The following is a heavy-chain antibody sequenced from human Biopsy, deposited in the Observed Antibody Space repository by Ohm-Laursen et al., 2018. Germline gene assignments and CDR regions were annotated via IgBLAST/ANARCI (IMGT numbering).Heavy chain of an antibody. CDR1: GGSLSSYS. CDR2: IYTSGIT. Sequence: SETLSLTCTVSGGSLSSYSWSWIRQPDGKGLEWIGQIYTSGITNYNPSLKSRVTMSVDTSKNKFSLRVSSVTAADTAVYYCARDRDRRGWFDPWGQGTLVTVSS. V-gene: IGHV4-4*07. CDR3: ARDRDRRGWFDP. D-gene: IGHD1-14*01. J-gene: IGHJ5*02.